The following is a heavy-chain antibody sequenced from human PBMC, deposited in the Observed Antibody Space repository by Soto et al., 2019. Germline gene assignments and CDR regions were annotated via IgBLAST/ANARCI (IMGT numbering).Heavy chain of an antibody. CDR3: ARGYGSGRGQPDFDY. Sequence: QVQLQESGPGLVKPSQTLSLTCTVSGGSISSGGYYWSWIRQHPGKGLEWIGYIYYSGSTYYNPSLSSRVTLSVDTANNQFPLKLSSVTAADTAVYYCARGYGSGRGQPDFDYWGQGTLVTVSS. CDR2: IYYSGST. J-gene: IGHJ4*02. V-gene: IGHV4-31*03. CDR1: GGSISSGGYY. D-gene: IGHD3-10*01.